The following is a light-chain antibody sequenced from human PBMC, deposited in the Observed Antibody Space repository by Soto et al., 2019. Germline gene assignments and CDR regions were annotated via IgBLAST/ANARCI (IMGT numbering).Light chain of an antibody. Sequence: EIVMTQSPATLSVSPGERATLSCTASQSVSMKLAWYQQKPGQAPRLLIYGASTRATAIPARFSGSGSGTEFTLTISSLQSEDFAVYYCQQYSNWPQVTFGGGTKVDIK. CDR3: QQYSNWPQVT. CDR2: GAS. CDR1: QSVSMK. V-gene: IGKV3-15*01. J-gene: IGKJ4*01.